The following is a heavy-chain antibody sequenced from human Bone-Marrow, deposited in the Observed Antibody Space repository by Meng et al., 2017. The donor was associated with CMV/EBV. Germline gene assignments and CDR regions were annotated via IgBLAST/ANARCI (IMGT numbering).Heavy chain of an antibody. J-gene: IGHJ4*02. CDR2: ISYDGSNK. CDR1: GFTFRSYE. V-gene: IGHV3-30-3*01. CDR3: ARDQYSSGWYGDFDY. Sequence: GESLKISCAASGFTFRSYEMNWVRQAPGKGLEWVAVISYDGSNKYYADSVKGRFTISRDNSKNTLYLQMNSLRAEDTAVYYCARDQYSSGWYGDFDYWGQGTLVAVSS. D-gene: IGHD6-19*01.